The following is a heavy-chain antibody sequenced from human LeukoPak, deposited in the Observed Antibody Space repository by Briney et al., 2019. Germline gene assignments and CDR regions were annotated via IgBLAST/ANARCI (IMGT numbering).Heavy chain of an antibody. CDR2: ISSSGGST. CDR3: ARDGPNTAMVYYYYYYYMDV. J-gene: IGHJ6*03. D-gene: IGHD5-18*01. V-gene: IGHV3-23*01. CDR1: GFTFSSYA. Sequence: PGGSLRLSCAASGFTFSSYAMSWVRQAPGKGLEWVSIISSSGGSTYYADSVKGRFTISRDNSKNTLYLQMNSLRTEDTAVYYCARDGPNTAMVYYYYYYYMDVWGKGTTVTVSS.